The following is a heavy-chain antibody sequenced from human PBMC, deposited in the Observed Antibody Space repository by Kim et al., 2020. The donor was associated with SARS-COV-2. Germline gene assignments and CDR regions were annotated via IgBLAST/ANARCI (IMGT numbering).Heavy chain of an antibody. CDR2: IYYSGST. J-gene: IGHJ6*02. Sequence: SETLSLTCTVSGGSISSGDYYWSWIRQPPGKGLEWIGYIYYSGSTYYNPSLKSRVTISVDTSKNQFSLKLSSVTAADTAVYYCARAEGLGMVSEWGQGTTVTVSS. D-gene: IGHD3-10*01. V-gene: IGHV4-30-4*01. CDR1: GGSISSGDYY. CDR3: ARAEGLGMVSE.